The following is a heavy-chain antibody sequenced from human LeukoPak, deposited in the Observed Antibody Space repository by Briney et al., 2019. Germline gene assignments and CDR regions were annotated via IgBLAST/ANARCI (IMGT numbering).Heavy chain of an antibody. CDR1: GGSISAYY. CDR3: AREAAVGTGGFDY. J-gene: IGHJ4*02. CDR2: IYNSGSA. D-gene: IGHD6-13*01. Sequence: SETLSLTCTVSGGSISAYYWSWIRQPPGKGVEWIGYIYNSGSANYNPSLQSRVTILIDTSKKQFSLKVSSVTAADTAVYYCAREAAVGTGGFDYWGQGTLVTVSS. V-gene: IGHV4-59*01.